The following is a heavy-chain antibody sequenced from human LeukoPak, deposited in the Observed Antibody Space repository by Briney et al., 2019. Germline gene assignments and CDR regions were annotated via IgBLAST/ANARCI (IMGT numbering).Heavy chain of an antibody. D-gene: IGHD2-21*02. CDR3: ARGSDWHVTPGPSDY. Sequence: PGGSLRLSCAASGFTFSSYAMHWVRQAPGEGLEYVSAVTSNGGSTYYANSVKGRFTISRDNSKNTLYLQMGSLRPEDMAVYYCARGSDWHVTPGPSDYWGQGTLVTVSS. CDR1: GFTFSSYA. V-gene: IGHV3-64*01. J-gene: IGHJ4*02. CDR2: VTSNGGST.